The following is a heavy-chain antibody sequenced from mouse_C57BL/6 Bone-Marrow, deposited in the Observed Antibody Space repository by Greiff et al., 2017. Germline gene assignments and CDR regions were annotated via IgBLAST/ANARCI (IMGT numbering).Heavy chain of an antibody. V-gene: IGHV14-3*01. CDR1: GFNIKNTY. D-gene: IGHD1-1*01. CDR3: ASYYYGSSPYAMDY. Sequence: EVQGVESVAELVRPGASVKLSCTASGFNIKNTYMHWVKQRPEQGLEWIGRIDPATGNTKYAPKFPGKATITAEPSSNTAYLQLSSLTSEDTAIYYCASYYYGSSPYAMDYWGQGTSVTGSS. CDR2: IDPATGNT. J-gene: IGHJ4*01.